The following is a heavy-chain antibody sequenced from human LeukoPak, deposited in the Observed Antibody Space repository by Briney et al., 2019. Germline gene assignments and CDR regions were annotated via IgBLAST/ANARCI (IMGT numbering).Heavy chain of an antibody. J-gene: IGHJ4*02. D-gene: IGHD6-13*01. Sequence: WINPNSGGTNYAQKFQGRVTMTRDTSISTAYMELSRLRSDDTAVYYCARGEAAAGSSNNWGQGTLVTVSS. CDR2: INPNSGGT. CDR3: ARGEAAAGSSNN. V-gene: IGHV1-2*02.